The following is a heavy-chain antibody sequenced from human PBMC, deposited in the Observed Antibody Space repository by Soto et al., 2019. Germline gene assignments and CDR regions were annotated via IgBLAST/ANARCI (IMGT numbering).Heavy chain of an antibody. CDR3: ARGPYGGNLFDH. Sequence: SETLSLTCTVSGGSISRGGYYWSWIRQHPGKGLEWIGYIYYSGSTYYNPSLKSRVTISVDTSKNQFSLKLSSVTAADTAVYYCARGPYGGNLFDHWGQGTLVTVSS. J-gene: IGHJ4*02. V-gene: IGHV4-31*03. CDR2: IYYSGST. D-gene: IGHD4-17*01. CDR1: GGSISRGGYY.